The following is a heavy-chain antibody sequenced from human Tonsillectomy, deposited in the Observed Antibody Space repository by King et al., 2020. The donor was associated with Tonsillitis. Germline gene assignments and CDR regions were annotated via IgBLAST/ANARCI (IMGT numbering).Heavy chain of an antibody. CDR2: SIPIFGSA. Sequence: VQLVESGAEVKKPGSSEKVSCKASVGTFSSYGISWVRQAPGQGLEWMGGSIPIFGSANYAQKFQGRVTITADESTTTAYMELSSLTSEDTAVYYCAGGQVGPLISAAFEIWGQGTMVTVSS. V-gene: IGHV1-69*01. D-gene: IGHD1-26*01. CDR1: VGTFSSYG. CDR3: AGGQVGPLISAAFEI. J-gene: IGHJ3*02.